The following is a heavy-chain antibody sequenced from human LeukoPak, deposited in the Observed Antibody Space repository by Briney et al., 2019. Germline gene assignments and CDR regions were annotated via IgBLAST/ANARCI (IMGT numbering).Heavy chain of an antibody. V-gene: IGHV5-51*01. J-gene: IGHJ6*02. D-gene: IGHD1-26*01. CDR1: GYSFTSYW. Sequence: GESLKISCKASGYSFTSYWIGWVRQMPGRGLEWMGIIDPGDSDTRYSPSFQGQVTISVDKPPTTAYLQWSSLKASDTAMYYCARLNGSYYHEGYYYYYGMDVWGQGTTVTVSS. CDR3: ARLNGSYYHEGYYYYYGMDV. CDR2: IDPGDSDT.